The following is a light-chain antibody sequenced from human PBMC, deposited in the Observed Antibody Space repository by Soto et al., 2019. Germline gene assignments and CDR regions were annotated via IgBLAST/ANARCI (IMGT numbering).Light chain of an antibody. V-gene: IGKV3-15*01. J-gene: IGKJ1*01. CDR1: QSLTRN. CDR2: AAS. Sequence: EIVMTQSPATLSVSAGERGTLSCRASQSLTRNFAWYQQKPGQPLRLLIYAASTRATDVPARFSGGGSETEFTLTISSLPSEDFAVYFCQQYNIWPLWTFGQGTKV. CDR3: QQYNIWPLWT.